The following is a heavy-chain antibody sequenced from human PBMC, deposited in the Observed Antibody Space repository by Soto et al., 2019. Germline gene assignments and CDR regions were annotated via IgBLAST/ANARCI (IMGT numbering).Heavy chain of an antibody. CDR2: IIPISGTA. CDR1: GGTFSSYA. Sequence: SVKVSCKASGGTFSSYAISWVRQAPGQGLEWMGGIIPISGTANYAQKFQGRVTITADKSTSTAYMELSSLRSEDTAVYYCARNQEPAAIHPAYYYYGMDVWGQGTTVTVSS. V-gene: IGHV1-69*06. J-gene: IGHJ6*02. CDR3: ARNQEPAAIHPAYYYYGMDV. D-gene: IGHD2-2*02.